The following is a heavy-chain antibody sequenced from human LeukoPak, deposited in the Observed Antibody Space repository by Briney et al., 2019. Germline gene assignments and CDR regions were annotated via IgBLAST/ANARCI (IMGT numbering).Heavy chain of an antibody. CDR3: ARRSGYSFDH. CDR2: ISGSGGST. Sequence: GGSLRLSCAASGFSFSSYAMSWVRQAPGKGLEWVSGISGSGGSTYYADSVKGRFTISRDNSKNSLYLQMNSLRAEDTAVYYCARRSGYSFDHWGQGTPVTVSS. CDR1: GFSFSSYA. J-gene: IGHJ4*02. V-gene: IGHV3-23*01. D-gene: IGHD3-3*01.